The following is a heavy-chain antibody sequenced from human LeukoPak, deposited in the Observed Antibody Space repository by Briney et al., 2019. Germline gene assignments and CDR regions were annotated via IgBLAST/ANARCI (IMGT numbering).Heavy chain of an antibody. J-gene: IGHJ6*03. V-gene: IGHV3-11*01. D-gene: IGHD6-19*01. CDR2: ISSSGSTI. Sequence: GGSLRLSCAASGFTFSDYYMSWIRQAPGKGLEWVSYISSSGSTIYYADSVKGRFTISRDNAKNSLYLQMNSLRAEDTAVYYCARFDRIAVAIYYYYYYMDVWGKGTTVTISS. CDR3: ARFDRIAVAIYYYYYYMDV. CDR1: GFTFSDYY.